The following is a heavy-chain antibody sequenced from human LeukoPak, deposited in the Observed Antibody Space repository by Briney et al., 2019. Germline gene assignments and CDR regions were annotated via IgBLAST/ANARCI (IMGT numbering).Heavy chain of an antibody. CDR3: ARDLNIYDSSGRLDY. V-gene: IGHV4-4*07. CDR2: IYTSGST. Sequence: SETLSLTCTVSGGSISSYYWSRIRQPAGKGLEWIGRIYTSGSTNYNPSLKSRVTMSVDTSKNQFSLKLSSVTAADTAVYYCARDLNIYDSSGRLDYWGQGTLVTVSS. D-gene: IGHD3-22*01. CDR1: GGSISSYY. J-gene: IGHJ4*02.